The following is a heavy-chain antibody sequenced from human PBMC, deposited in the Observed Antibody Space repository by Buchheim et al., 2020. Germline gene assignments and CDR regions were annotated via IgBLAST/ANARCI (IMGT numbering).Heavy chain of an antibody. J-gene: IGHJ4*02. Sequence: QVQLVESGGGVVQPGRSLRLSCAASGFTFSSYGMHWVRQAPGKGLEWVAVISYDGSNKYYEDSVRGGLTFSRDNSKKTRYLQMNSLRAEDTAVYYCAKDSSGSSGWFWGQGTL. D-gene: IGHD6-19*01. CDR2: ISYDGSNK. CDR3: AKDSSGSSGWF. V-gene: IGHV3-30*18. CDR1: GFTFSSYG.